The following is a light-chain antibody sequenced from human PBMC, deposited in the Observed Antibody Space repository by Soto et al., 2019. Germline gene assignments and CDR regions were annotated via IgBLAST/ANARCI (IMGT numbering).Light chain of an antibody. CDR3: QQYNSYSPT. CDR2: DAS. CDR1: QSISSW. V-gene: IGKV1-5*01. J-gene: IGKJ1*01. Sequence: IQMTQSPSTLSASVGDRVTITCRASQSISSWLAWYQQKPGKAPKLLIYDASSLESGVPSRFSGSGSGTGFTLTISSLQPDDFATYYCQQYNSYSPTFGQGTKVDIK.